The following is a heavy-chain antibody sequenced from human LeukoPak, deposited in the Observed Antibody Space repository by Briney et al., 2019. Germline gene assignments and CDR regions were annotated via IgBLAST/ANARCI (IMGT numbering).Heavy chain of an antibody. CDR2: YSGST. V-gene: IGHV4-59*01. D-gene: IGHD3-22*01. Sequence: PSETLSLTCTVSGTSITSYHWSWIRQPPGKGLEWIGSYSGSTHYNPSLQSRVSISIDTSKNHFSLNLRSVTAVDTAVYYCARWGHFDTSGYFVVDYWGQGTLVTVSS. J-gene: IGHJ4*02. CDR1: GTSITSYH. CDR3: ARWGHFDTSGYFVVDY.